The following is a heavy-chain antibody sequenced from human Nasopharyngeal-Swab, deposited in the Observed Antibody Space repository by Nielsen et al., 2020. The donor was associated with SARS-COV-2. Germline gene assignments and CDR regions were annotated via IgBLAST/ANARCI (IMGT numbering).Heavy chain of an antibody. V-gene: IGHV3-30*03. CDR1: GFTFSAHG. CDR3: ARASWGLSVFDR. CDR2: VSYDRADK. Sequence: GGSLRLSCAASGFTFSAHGMHWVRQAPGKGLEWVAFVSYDRADKYYADSVKGRFTISRDNSRNTVFLQINSLRAEDTAVYYCARASWGLSVFDRWGQGTLVTVSS. J-gene: IGHJ4*02. D-gene: IGHD3-16*01.